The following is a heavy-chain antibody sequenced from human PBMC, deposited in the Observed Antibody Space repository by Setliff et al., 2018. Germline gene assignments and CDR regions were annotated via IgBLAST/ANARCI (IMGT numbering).Heavy chain of an antibody. CDR2: ISSGSNSI. D-gene: IGHD2-15*01. J-gene: IGHJ4*02. CDR3: AKSGGPLFDY. V-gene: IGHV3-48*01. Sequence: PGGSLRLSCAASGFTFSIYSINWVRQAPGKGLEWISYISSGSNSIYYADSVKGRFTISRDNARNSPYLQMDRLRPEDTAVYYCAKSGGPLFDYWGQGTLVTVSS. CDR1: GFTFSIYS.